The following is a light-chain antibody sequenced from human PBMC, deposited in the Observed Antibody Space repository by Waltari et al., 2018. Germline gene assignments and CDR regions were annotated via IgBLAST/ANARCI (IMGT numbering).Light chain of an antibody. V-gene: IGKV3D-15*01. CDR1: QRISDN. CDR3: QQYNNWPPRDT. Sequence: EIVMTQSPATLSVSPGERVTLSCRASQRISDNLAWYHQKPGPPPRLLIYRASTRDTGIPARFRGSGSGTEFSLTISSLQSEDFGVYYCQQYNNWPPRDTFGQGTKVEI. J-gene: IGKJ2*01. CDR2: RAS.